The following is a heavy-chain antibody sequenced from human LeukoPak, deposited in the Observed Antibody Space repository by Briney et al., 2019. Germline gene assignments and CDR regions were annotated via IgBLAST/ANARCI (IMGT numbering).Heavy chain of an antibody. CDR2: IYYRKNT. D-gene: IGHD5-18*01. V-gene: IGHV4-39*01. CDR1: GGSISSSSAY. CDR3: ASPRGFGYGYFDY. Sequence: SETLSLTCTVSGGSISSSSAYWGWIRQPPGKGLEWIGSIYYRKNTYHNPSLKSRVTISADTSKNQFSLTLGSVSATDTAVYYCASPRGFGYGYFDYWGQGTLVTVSS. J-gene: IGHJ4*02.